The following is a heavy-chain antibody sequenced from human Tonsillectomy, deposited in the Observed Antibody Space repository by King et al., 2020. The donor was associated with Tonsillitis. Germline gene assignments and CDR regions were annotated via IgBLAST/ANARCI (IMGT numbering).Heavy chain of an antibody. Sequence: QLQESGPGLVKPSETLSLTCTVSGASMSSYYWSWIRQPAEKGLELIGRIHTSGSTNYTPSLECRVTMSVDTSKNQFSLRLTSMTAADTAVYYCARDQPVGSTRFDYWGQGILVTVSS. CDR2: IHTSGST. D-gene: IGHD2-2*01. CDR3: ARDQPVGSTRFDY. CDR1: GASMSSYY. V-gene: IGHV4-4*07. J-gene: IGHJ4*02.